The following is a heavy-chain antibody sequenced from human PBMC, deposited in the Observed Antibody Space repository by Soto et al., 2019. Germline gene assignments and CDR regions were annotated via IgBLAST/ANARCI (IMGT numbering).Heavy chain of an antibody. Sequence: GASVKVSCKASGYTFTSYYMHWVRQAPGQGLEWMGIINPSGGSTSYAQKFQGRVTMTRDTSTSTVYMELSSLRSEGTAVYYCARIAAADDYYYYGMDVWGQGTTVTVSS. CDR2: INPSGGST. J-gene: IGHJ6*02. D-gene: IGHD6-13*01. CDR1: GYTFTSYY. CDR3: ARIAAADDYYYYGMDV. V-gene: IGHV1-46*01.